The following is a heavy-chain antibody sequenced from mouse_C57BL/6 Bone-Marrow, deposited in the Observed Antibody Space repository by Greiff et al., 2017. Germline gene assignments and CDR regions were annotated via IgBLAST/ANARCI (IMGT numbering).Heavy chain of an antibody. V-gene: IGHV3-6*01. CDR3: AREPFAY. CDR2: ISYDGSN. Sequence: EVKLMESGPGLVKPSQSLSLTCSVTGYSITSGYYWNWIRQFPGNKLEWMGYISYDGSNNYNPYFQNRISITRDTSKNQFFLKLNSVTTEDTATYYCAREPFAYWGQGTLVTVSA. J-gene: IGHJ3*01. CDR1: GYSITSGYY.